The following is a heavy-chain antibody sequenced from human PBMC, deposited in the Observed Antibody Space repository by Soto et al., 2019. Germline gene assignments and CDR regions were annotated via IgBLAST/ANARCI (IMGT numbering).Heavy chain of an antibody. J-gene: IGHJ6*02. Sequence: GDSVKVSGKASGFDFGSFGIPFLRQTCGQGLEWIGWIVVGTGSTNYARNLQGRVAISRDMSATTAYMDLYNLKSDDTAVYFCSVDHPHMAIGWPAWGQGTTVTVSS. CDR1: GFDFGSFG. CDR2: IVVGTGST. V-gene: IGHV1-58*02. CDR3: SVDHPHMAIGWPA. D-gene: IGHD2-21*01.